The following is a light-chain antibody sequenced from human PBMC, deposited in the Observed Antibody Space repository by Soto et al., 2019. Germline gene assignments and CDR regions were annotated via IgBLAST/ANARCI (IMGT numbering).Light chain of an antibody. V-gene: IGLV2-11*01. CDR3: CSYAGSYTLYV. CDR2: DVN. J-gene: IGLJ1*01. CDR1: SCDVGGYDF. Sequence: QSALTQPRSVSGSPGQSVTVSCTGTSCDVGGYDFVSWYQQHPAKAPKLVIFDVNKRPSGVPDRFSGSKSGNTASLTISGLRAEDEADYYCCSYAGSYTLYVFGTGTQLTVL.